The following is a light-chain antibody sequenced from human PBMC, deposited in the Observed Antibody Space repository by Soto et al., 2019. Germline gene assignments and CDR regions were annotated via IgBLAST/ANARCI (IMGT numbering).Light chain of an antibody. V-gene: IGKV3-15*01. CDR1: QSVNSN. CDR3: QQYNNWPLA. CDR2: GAS. J-gene: IGKJ4*01. Sequence: EIAMTQSPATLSVSPGERATLSCRASQSVNSNLAWYQQKPGKAPRLLIYGASTRATGIPARFSGSGSGTEFTVTISSLQSEDFAVYYFQQYNNWPLAFGGGTNVEIK.